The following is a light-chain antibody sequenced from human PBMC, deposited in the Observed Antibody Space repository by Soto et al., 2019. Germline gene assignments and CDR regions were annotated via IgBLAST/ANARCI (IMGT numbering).Light chain of an antibody. CDR3: QQYDNVPHT. V-gene: IGKV1-39*01. CDR1: QSITTY. CDR2: AAS. Sequence: DIQMTQSPSSLSASVGDRVAITCRASQSITTYLNWYRQKPGKAPKLLIYAASSLQSGVPSRFSGSGSETEFTLSISSLQPEDFATYFCQQYDNVPHTFGQGTKLEVK. J-gene: IGKJ2*01.